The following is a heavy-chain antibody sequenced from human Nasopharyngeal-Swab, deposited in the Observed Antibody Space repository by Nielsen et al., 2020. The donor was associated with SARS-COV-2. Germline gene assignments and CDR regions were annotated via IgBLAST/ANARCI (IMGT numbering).Heavy chain of an antibody. Sequence: WIRQPPEKGLVWVSRINSDGSSTSYADSVKGRFTISRDNAKNTLYLQMNSLRAEDTAVYYCARDLLWFGETLDYWGQGTLVTVSS. CDR2: INSDGSST. V-gene: IGHV3-74*01. CDR3: ARDLLWFGETLDY. J-gene: IGHJ4*02. D-gene: IGHD3-10*01.